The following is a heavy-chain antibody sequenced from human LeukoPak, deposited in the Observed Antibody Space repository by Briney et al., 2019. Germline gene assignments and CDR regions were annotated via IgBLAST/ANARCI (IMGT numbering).Heavy chain of an antibody. CDR2: IYPGDSDT. Sequence: RGESLKISCKGSGYSFTSYWIGWVRQMPGKGLEWMGIIYPGDSDTRYSPSFQGQVTISADKSISTAYLQWSSLKASDTAMYYCARQEVRYSSGWYPVFAFEIWGQGTMVTVSS. J-gene: IGHJ3*02. V-gene: IGHV5-51*01. D-gene: IGHD6-19*01. CDR3: ARQEVRYSSGWYPVFAFEI. CDR1: GYSFTSYW.